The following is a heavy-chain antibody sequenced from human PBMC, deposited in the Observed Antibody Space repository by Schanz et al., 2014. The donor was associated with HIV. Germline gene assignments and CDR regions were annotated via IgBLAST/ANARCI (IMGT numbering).Heavy chain of an antibody. CDR2: MNPNSGNT. CDR3: ARGRYYGSEFDY. D-gene: IGHD3-10*01. V-gene: IGHV1-8*01. CDR1: GYTFSNYD. Sequence: QVHLVQSGAEVKKPGASVKVSCKTSGYTFSNYDINWVRQAAGQGLEWMGWMNPNSGNTGYAQKFQGRVIMTRNASISTAYMELSSLRPEDTAFYYCARGRYYGSEFDYWGQGTLVTVSS. J-gene: IGHJ4*02.